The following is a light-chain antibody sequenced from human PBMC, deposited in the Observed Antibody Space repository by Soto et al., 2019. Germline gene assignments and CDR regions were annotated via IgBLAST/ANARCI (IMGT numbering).Light chain of an antibody. J-gene: IGKJ2*01. CDR3: LQYYNLYT. Sequence: DIVMTQSPDSLAVSLGERATINCKSSQNILYSSNNKNYLAWYQQKPGQPPKLLISWASTRASGVSDRFSGSGSETDFTLTISSLQAEDVAVYYCLQYYNLYTFGQGTKREI. V-gene: IGKV4-1*01. CDR2: WAS. CDR1: QNILYSSNNKNY.